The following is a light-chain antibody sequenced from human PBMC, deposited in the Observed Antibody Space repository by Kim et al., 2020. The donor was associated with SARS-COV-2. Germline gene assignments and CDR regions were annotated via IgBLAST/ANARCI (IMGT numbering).Light chain of an antibody. CDR2: GNS. CDR1: SHSRRPGYE. V-gene: IGLV1-40*01. CDR3: QSYDSSLSALYV. J-gene: IGLJ1*01. Sequence: ATPSWTAGSHSRRPGYEVDWCHQLPVAAPNLLTYGNSNRRSEVPDQCSGAKSGTSTSLAITGLQAEDEADYYCQSYDSSLSALYVFGTGTKVTVL.